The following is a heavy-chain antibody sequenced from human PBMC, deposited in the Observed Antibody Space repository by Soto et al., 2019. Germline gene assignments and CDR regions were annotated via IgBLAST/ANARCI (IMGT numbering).Heavy chain of an antibody. Sequence: GGSMILSCAASGFTFSYYYMSWIRQAPGKGLEWVSYISGSGNTIYHADSVKGRFTISRDNAKNSLYLQMNSLRVEDTAVYYCAAYSRGDSPHWGQGTLVTVPQ. V-gene: IGHV3-11*01. J-gene: IGHJ4*02. D-gene: IGHD2-21*01. CDR1: GFTFSYYY. CDR3: AAYSRGDSPH. CDR2: ISGSGNTI.